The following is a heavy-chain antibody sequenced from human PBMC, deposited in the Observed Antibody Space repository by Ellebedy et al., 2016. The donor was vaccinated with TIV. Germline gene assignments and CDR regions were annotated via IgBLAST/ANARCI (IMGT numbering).Heavy chain of an antibody. D-gene: IGHD5-24*01. J-gene: IGHJ3*02. V-gene: IGHV1-2*04. CDR3: ARQEMATIGDSFDI. CDR1: GYTFSAYY. Sequence: AASVKVSCKASGYTFSAYYMHWVRQAPGQGLEWMGWINPNSGDTNYAQKFQGWVTMTRDTSISTAYMELSRLRSDDTADYYCARQEMATIGDSFDIWGQGTMVTVSS. CDR2: INPNSGDT.